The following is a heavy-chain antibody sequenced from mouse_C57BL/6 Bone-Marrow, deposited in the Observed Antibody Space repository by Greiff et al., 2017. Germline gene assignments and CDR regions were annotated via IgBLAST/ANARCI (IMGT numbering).Heavy chain of an antibody. D-gene: IGHD2-4*01. Sequence: QVQLQQPGAELVKPGASVKMSCKASGYTFTSYWIPWVKQRPGQGLEWIGDISPGSGRTNYNEQFKSKATLTVDTSSSTAYMQLSGLTSEDSAVYYGARSGDDYDEEFAYWGQGTLVTVSA. J-gene: IGHJ3*01. CDR2: ISPGSGRT. CDR1: GYTFTSYW. CDR3: ARSGDDYDEEFAY. V-gene: IGHV1-55*01.